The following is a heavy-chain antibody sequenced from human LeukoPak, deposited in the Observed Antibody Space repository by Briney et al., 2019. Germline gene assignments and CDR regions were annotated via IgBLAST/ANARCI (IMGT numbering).Heavy chain of an antibody. Sequence: PSETLSLTCAVYGGAFSGYYWSWIRQPPGKGLEWIGEINHSGSTNYNPSLKSRVTISVDTSKNQFSLKLSSVTAADTAVYYCARGRGDQAHWFDPWGQGTLVTVSS. CDR2: INHSGST. J-gene: IGHJ5*02. CDR1: GGAFSGYY. CDR3: ARGRGDQAHWFDP. D-gene: IGHD3-16*01. V-gene: IGHV4-34*01.